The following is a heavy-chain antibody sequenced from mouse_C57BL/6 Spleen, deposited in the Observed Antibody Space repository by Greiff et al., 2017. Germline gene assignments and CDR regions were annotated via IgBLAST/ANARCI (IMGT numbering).Heavy chain of an antibody. V-gene: IGHV2-2*01. Sequence: VQRVESGPGLVQPSQSLSITCTVSGFSLTSYGVHWVRQSPGKGLEWLGVIWSGGSTDYNAAFISRLSISKDNSKSQVFFKMNSLQADDTAIYYCARYYYGSSHFDYWGQGTTLTVSS. D-gene: IGHD1-1*01. CDR2: IWSGGST. J-gene: IGHJ2*01. CDR3: ARYYYGSSHFDY. CDR1: GFSLTSYG.